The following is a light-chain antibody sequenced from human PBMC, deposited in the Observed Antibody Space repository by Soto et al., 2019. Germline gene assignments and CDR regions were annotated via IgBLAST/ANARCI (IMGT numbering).Light chain of an antibody. J-gene: IGKJ1*01. Sequence: DIQMTQSPSTLSASVGDRVTITCRASQSISSWLAWYQQKPGKAPKLLIYKASSLESGVPSRFSGSGSGTEFTLTISSLQPDDFATYYCQQYNSNSWTFGQGTKVEIK. CDR1: QSISSW. CDR2: KAS. CDR3: QQYNSNSWT. V-gene: IGKV1-5*03.